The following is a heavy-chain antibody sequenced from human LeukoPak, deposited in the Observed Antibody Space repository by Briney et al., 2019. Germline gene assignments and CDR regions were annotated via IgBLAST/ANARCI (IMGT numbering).Heavy chain of an antibody. D-gene: IGHD3-10*01. V-gene: IGHV5-51*01. Sequence: GESLKISCKGSGYSFTSYWIAWVRQMPGKGLEWIGIIYPRDSDTRYSPSFQGQVTISADKSISTAYLQWNSLKASDTDMYYCSRPSGVVRGVIITVQAFDIWGPGTMVTVSS. CDR1: GYSFTSYW. CDR2: IYPRDSDT. CDR3: SRPSGVVRGVIITVQAFDI. J-gene: IGHJ3*02.